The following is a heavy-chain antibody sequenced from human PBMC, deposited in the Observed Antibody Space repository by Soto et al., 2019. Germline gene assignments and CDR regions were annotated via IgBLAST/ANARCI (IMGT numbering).Heavy chain of an antibody. Sequence: EVQLLESGGGLVQPGGSLRLSCAASGFTFSSYAMSWVRQAPGKGLEWVSAISGSGGSTYYADSVKGRFTISRDNSKNTLYLQMNSLRAEDTAVYYCAKDSPVGDYDSSGYYGYWGQGTLVTVSS. CDR2: ISGSGGST. J-gene: IGHJ4*02. V-gene: IGHV3-23*01. CDR1: GFTFSSYA. CDR3: AKDSPVGDYDSSGYYGY. D-gene: IGHD3-22*01.